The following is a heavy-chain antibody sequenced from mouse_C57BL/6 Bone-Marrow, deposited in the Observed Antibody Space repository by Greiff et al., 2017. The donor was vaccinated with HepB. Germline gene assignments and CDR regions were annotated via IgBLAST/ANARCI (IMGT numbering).Heavy chain of an antibody. V-gene: IGHV1-19*01. Sequence: EVKLMESGPVLVKPGASVKMSCKASGYTFTDYYMNWVKQSHGKSLEWIGVINPYNGGTSYNQKFKGKATLTVDKSSSTAYMELNSLTSEDSAVYYWAREPYYYGSSYGYFDVWGTGTTVTVSS. CDR2: INPYNGGT. CDR3: AREPYYYGSSYGYFDV. CDR1: GYTFTDYY. D-gene: IGHD1-1*01. J-gene: IGHJ1*03.